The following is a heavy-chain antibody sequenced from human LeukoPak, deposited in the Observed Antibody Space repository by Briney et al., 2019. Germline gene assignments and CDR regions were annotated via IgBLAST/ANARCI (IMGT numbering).Heavy chain of an antibody. J-gene: IGHJ4*02. V-gene: IGHV3-7*03. CDR1: GFAFNTYW. CDR2: IGQDGTEK. D-gene: IGHD1-1*01. Sequence: GGSLRLSCAASGFAFNTYWMSWFRQAPGKGLEWVANIGQDGTEKHHVDSVRGRFTISRDNAKNSVFLQMNSLRAEDTAVYYCARDRDGKDYWGQGTLVTVSS. CDR3: ARDRDGKDY.